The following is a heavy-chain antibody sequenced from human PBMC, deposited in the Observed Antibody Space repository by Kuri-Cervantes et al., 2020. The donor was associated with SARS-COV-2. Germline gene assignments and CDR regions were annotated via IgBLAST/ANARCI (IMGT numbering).Heavy chain of an antibody. Sequence: SETLSLTCTVSGGSISSYYWSWIRQPPGKGLEWIGYIYYSGSTYYNPSLKSRVTISVDRSKNQFSLKLSSVTAADTAVYYCAREKGDCSSTSCSDISFDYWGQGTLVTVSS. CDR2: IYYSGST. CDR1: GGSISSYY. CDR3: AREKGDCSSTSCSDISFDY. V-gene: IGHV4-59*12. D-gene: IGHD2-2*01. J-gene: IGHJ4*02.